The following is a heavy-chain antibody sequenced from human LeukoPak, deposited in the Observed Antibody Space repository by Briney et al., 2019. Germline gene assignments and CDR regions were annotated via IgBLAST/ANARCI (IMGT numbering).Heavy chain of an antibody. CDR3: TRESGAFSPFGF. CDR2: VHLNGAT. V-gene: IGHV4-4*02. J-gene: IGHJ4*02. CDR1: GGSILSTNW. Sequence: PSGTLSLTCAVSGGSILSTNWWSWVRQRPGEGLEWIGEVHLNGATNYNPSVEGRVTMSIDKSKNHLSLEVISVTAADTAMYYCTRESGAFSPFGFWGQGTLVTVSS. D-gene: IGHD1-26*01.